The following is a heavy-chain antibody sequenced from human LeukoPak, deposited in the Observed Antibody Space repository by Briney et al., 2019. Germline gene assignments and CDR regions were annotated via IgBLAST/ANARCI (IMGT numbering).Heavy chain of an antibody. CDR3: ARDLYWNYGRYYYYYMDV. Sequence: SETLSLTCAVYGGSFSGYYWSWIRQPPGKGLEWIGEINHSGSTNYNPSLKSRVTISVDTSKNQFSLKLSSVTAADTAVYYCARDLYWNYGRYYYYYMDVWGKGTTVTVSS. D-gene: IGHD1-7*01. CDR2: INHSGST. V-gene: IGHV4-34*01. CDR1: GGSFSGYY. J-gene: IGHJ6*03.